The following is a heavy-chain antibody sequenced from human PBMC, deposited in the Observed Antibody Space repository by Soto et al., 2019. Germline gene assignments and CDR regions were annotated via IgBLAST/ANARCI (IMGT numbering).Heavy chain of an antibody. CDR1: GFTFGDYE. D-gene: IGHD6-19*01. CDR2: LSRSGNTI. Sequence: QVQLVEYGGGLVQPGGSLRLSCAASGFTFGDYEMSWIRQAAGKGPEWVSFLSRSGNTIYYADSVKGRFSISRDNAENSLYLQMESLRVEDTATYFCARRSGWYEAEAFDMWGQGTMVTVSA. CDR3: ARRSGWYEAEAFDM. J-gene: IGHJ3*02. V-gene: IGHV3-11*01.